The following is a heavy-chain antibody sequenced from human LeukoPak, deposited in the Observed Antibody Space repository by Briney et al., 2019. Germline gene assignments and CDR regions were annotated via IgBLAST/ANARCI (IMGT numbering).Heavy chain of an antibody. CDR2: IYYDGNA. CDR3: AREGRGGSFYFHDY. D-gene: IGHD2-15*01. J-gene: IGHJ4*02. CDR1: GGSISNYY. Sequence: PSETLSLTCTVSGGSISNYYWSWIRQPAGKGLEWIGSIYYDGNAYYNPSLKSRVIISIDRSKDQFSVHLRSMTAADTAVYYCAREGRGGSFYFHDYWGQGTLVTVSS. V-gene: IGHV4-4*07.